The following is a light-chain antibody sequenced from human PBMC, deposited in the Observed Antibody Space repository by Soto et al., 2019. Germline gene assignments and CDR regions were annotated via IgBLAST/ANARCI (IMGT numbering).Light chain of an antibody. Sequence: QSVLTQPPSVSAAPGQKVTISSSGSSSNIGGNSVSWYQQLPGTAPKLLIYDDNKRPSGIPDRFSGSKSGTSATLGITGVQTGDEADYYCGSWDSSLSADVFGTGTKVTVL. J-gene: IGLJ1*01. V-gene: IGLV1-51*01. CDR2: DDN. CDR3: GSWDSSLSADV. CDR1: SSNIGGNS.